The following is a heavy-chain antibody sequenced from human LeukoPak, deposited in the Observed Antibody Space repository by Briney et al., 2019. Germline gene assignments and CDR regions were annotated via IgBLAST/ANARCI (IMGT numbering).Heavy chain of an antibody. CDR1: GFTFSTYW. J-gene: IGHJ3*02. Sequence: GGSLRLSCAASGFTFSTYWMHWVRQAPGKGLVWVARIRPEGTTTAYADSVKGRFTISRDNSKNTLYLQMNSLRAEDTAVYYCAKDLDSSGYDAFDIWGQGTMVTVSS. CDR3: AKDLDSSGYDAFDI. CDR2: IRPEGTTT. D-gene: IGHD3-22*01. V-gene: IGHV3-74*03.